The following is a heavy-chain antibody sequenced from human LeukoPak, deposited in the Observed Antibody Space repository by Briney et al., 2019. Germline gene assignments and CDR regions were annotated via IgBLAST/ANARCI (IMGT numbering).Heavy chain of an antibody. D-gene: IGHD3-10*02. J-gene: IGHJ4*02. V-gene: IGHV1-2*02. CDR2: MNPNVGGA. CDR3: ARGVFGESLES. CDR1: GHTFTVYY. Sequence: ASVSVSCTASGHTFTVYYVYWVRQAPGQGREGMGWMNPNVGGANFPQKFQGRVTVTSDPAISAAYMELRRLRSDDTAVYYCARGVFGESLESWGQGTLVTVSS.